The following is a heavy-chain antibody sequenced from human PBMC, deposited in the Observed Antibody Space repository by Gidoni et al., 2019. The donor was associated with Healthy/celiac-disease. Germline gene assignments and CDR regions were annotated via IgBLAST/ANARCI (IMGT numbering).Heavy chain of an antibody. CDR1: GFTFSSYD. Sequence: EVQLVESGGGLVQPGGSLRLSCAASGFTFSSYDMHWVRQATGKGLEWVSAIGTAGDTYYPGSVKGRFTISRENAKNSLYLQMNSLRAGDTAVYYCARALYYYGSGSYYPYGMDVWGQGTTVTVSS. CDR3: ARALYYYGSGSYYPYGMDV. J-gene: IGHJ6*02. CDR2: IGTAGDT. V-gene: IGHV3-13*01. D-gene: IGHD3-10*01.